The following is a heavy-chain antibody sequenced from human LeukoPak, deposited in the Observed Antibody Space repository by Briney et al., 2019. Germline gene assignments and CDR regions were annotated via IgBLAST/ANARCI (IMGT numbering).Heavy chain of an antibody. J-gene: IGHJ3*02. Sequence: SETLSLTCTVSGGSISSSSYYWGWIRQPPGKGLEWIGSIYYSGSTYYNPSLKSRVTISVDMSKNQFSLKLSSVTAADTAVYYCARLLYYYDSSGPDAFDIWGQGTMVTVSS. CDR3: ARLLYYYDSSGPDAFDI. V-gene: IGHV4-39*01. CDR1: GGSISSSSYY. CDR2: IYYSGST. D-gene: IGHD3-22*01.